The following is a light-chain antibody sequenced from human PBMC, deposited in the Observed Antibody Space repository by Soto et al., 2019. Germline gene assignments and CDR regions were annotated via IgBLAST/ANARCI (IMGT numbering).Light chain of an antibody. CDR2: DAI. CDR3: QQYDSPPPT. V-gene: IGKV1-5*01. J-gene: IGKJ1*01. Sequence: DIQMTQSPPTLSASVGARVPITCRARQSVDNWLAWYPQQPGKAPELLIYDAISLKSGVSSRFSGSRSGTEFALTISSLQPDDSATYYCQQYDSPPPTFGQGTKVDIK. CDR1: QSVDNW.